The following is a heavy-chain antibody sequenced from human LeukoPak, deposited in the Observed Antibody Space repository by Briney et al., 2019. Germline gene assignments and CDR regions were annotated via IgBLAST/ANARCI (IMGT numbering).Heavy chain of an antibody. D-gene: IGHD1-1*01. V-gene: IGHV1-69*06. CDR2: IIPVFGTA. CDR3: ARDPNWDAFHI. Sequence: GASVKVSCKASGGTFSSYAISWVRQAPGQGLEWMGGIIPVFGTANYAQKFQGRVTITADKSTSTAYMELSSLRSEDTAVYYCARDPNWDAFHIWGPGTMVTVSS. J-gene: IGHJ3*02. CDR1: GGTFSSYA.